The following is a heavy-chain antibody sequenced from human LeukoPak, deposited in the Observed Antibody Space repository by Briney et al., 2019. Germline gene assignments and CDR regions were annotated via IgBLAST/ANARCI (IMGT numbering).Heavy chain of an antibody. CDR1: GGSISSSSYY. Sequence: SENLSLTCTVSGGSISSSSYYWGWIRQPPGKGLEWIGSIYYSGSTYYNPSLRSRVTISVDTSKNQFSLKLSSVTAADTAVYYCARGLYYYDSSGYYSTFDYWGQGTLVTVSS. J-gene: IGHJ4*02. CDR3: ARGLYYYDSSGYYSTFDY. D-gene: IGHD3-22*01. CDR2: IYYSGST. V-gene: IGHV4-39*07.